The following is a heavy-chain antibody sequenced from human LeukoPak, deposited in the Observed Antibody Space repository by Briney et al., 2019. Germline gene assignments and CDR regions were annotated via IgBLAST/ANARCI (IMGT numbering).Heavy chain of an antibody. V-gene: IGHV4-59*02. J-gene: IGHJ4*02. CDR3: ASRKLGNDY. D-gene: IGHD7-27*01. CDR2: IYHTGST. Sequence: SETLSLTCTISGGSVSDYYWSWIRQSPGKGLEWIGYIYHTGSTSYSLSLNRRTTISADTSQNQFSLKLSSVTAADTAVYYCASRKLGNDYWGQGTLVTVSS. CDR1: GGSVSDYY.